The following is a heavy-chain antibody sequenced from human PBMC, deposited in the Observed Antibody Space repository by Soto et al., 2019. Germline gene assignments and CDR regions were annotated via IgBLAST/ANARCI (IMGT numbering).Heavy chain of an antibody. V-gene: IGHV3-30-3*01. D-gene: IGHD6-19*01. Sequence: QVQLVESGGGVVQPGRSLRLSCAASGFTFSSYAMHWVRQAPGKGLEWVAVISYDGSNKYYADSVKGRFTISRDNSKNSLYLPMNSLRAEDTAVYYCARVHSSGLFDYWGQGTLVTVSS. CDR1: GFTFSSYA. CDR2: ISYDGSNK. CDR3: ARVHSSGLFDY. J-gene: IGHJ4*02.